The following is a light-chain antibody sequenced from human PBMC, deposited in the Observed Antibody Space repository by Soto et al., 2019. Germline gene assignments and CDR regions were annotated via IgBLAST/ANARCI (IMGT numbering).Light chain of an antibody. V-gene: IGKV3-20*01. CDR3: QQYENWPQT. CDR1: QSVSNNY. CDR2: GAS. Sequence: EIVLTQSPGTLSLSPGERATHSCRASQSVSNNYLAWYQQKPGQAPRLLIYGASNRATGIPDRFSGSGSGTDFTLTISRLEPEDFAVYYCQQYENWPQTFGQGTKV. J-gene: IGKJ1*01.